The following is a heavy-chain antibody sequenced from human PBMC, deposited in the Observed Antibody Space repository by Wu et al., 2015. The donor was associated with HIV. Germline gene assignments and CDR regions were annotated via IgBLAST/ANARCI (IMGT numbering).Heavy chain of an antibody. CDR1: GLDLYASV. CDR2: IVPGNSKT. J-gene: IGHJ5*02. D-gene: IGHD2-15*01. V-gene: IGHV1-58*02. Sequence: QLHLVQSGPEVAKPETSVKVSCKASGLDLYASVIQWVRQSRGQRPEWLGWIVPGNSKTNYAQRFQGRVTITTDASTNTVYMEMSSLTSDDTAVYYCARDGDYCSEINCNFRWFDPWGQGTLVTVSS. CDR3: ARDGDYCSEINCNFRWFDP.